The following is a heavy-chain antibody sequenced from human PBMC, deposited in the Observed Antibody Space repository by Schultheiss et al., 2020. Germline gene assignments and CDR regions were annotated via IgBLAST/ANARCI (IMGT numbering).Heavy chain of an antibody. J-gene: IGHJ5*02. CDR3: AREYCSGGSCHHNWFDP. Sequence: SETLSLTCAVYGGSFSGYYWSWIRQPPGKGLEWIGEINRSGNTNYNPSLKSRVTISVDTSKNQFSLKLSSVTAADTAVYYCAREYCSGGSCHHNWFDPWGQGTLVTVSS. D-gene: IGHD2-15*01. CDR2: INRSGNT. V-gene: IGHV4-34*01. CDR1: GGSFSGYY.